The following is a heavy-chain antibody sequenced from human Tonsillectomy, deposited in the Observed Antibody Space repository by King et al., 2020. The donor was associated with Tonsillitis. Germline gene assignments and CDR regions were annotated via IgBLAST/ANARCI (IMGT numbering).Heavy chain of an antibody. CDR3: ARGVGGLDFGELNPVRFDY. V-gene: IGHV7-4-1*02. CDR2: IDTNTGDP. D-gene: IGHD3-10*01. Sequence: QLVQSGSEMRKPGASVKVSCRASGYTFRNYAINWVRQAPGQGLEWMGWIDTNTGDPTYAQGFTGRFVFSLDTSVSTAYLQISSLKPEDTAVYYCARGVGGLDFGELNPVRFDYWGRGTLVTVSS. CDR1: GYTFRNYA. J-gene: IGHJ4*02.